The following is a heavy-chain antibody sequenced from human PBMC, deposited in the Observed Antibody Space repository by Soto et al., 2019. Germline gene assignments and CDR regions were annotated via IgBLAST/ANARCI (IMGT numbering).Heavy chain of an antibody. D-gene: IGHD3-16*01. CDR3: ALRLGDPGRLYFDY. CDR1: GRSIGSGGYY. V-gene: IGHV4-31*03. J-gene: IGHJ4*02. Sequence: ASETLSLTCTVSGRSIGSGGYYWSWIRQHPGKGLEWIGYIYYSGSTYYNPSLKSRVTISVDTSKNQFSLKLSSVTAADTAVYYCALRLGDPGRLYFDYWGQGTLVTVSS. CDR2: IYYSGST.